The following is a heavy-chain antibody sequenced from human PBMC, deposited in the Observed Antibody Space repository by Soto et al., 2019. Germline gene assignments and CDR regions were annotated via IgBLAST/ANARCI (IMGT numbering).Heavy chain of an antibody. CDR1: GYFFTTYG. J-gene: IGHJ4*02. D-gene: IGHD3-3*01. Sequence: ASVKVSCKAAGYFFTTYGISWVRQAPGQGREWMGWISPYNGNTKYAQSFQGRATMTTDTSTYTAYMELRSLRSDDPAVYYCATDFGSDLSAPGAVFDYWGQGTVVTVSS. CDR3: ATDFGSDLSAPGAVFDY. CDR2: ISPYNGNT. V-gene: IGHV1-18*04.